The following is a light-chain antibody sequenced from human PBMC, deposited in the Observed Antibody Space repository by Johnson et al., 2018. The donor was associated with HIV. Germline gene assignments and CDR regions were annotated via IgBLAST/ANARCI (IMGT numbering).Light chain of an antibody. CDR2: DNS. J-gene: IGLJ1*01. Sequence: QSVLTQPPSVSAAPGQKVTISCSGSSSNIGNNYVSWYQQLPGTAPKLLIYDNSKRPSGIPDRFSGSTSGTSATLVITGHHTGDEADYHCATWDSSLSVYVFGTGTKVTVL. V-gene: IGLV1-51*01. CDR1: SSNIGNNY. CDR3: ATWDSSLSVYV.